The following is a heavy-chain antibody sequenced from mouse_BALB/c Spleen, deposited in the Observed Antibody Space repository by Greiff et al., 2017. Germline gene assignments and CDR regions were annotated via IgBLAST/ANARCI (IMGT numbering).Heavy chain of an antibody. D-gene: IGHD1-1*01. J-gene: IGHJ2*01. Sequence: QVQLQQPGAELVKPGASVKMSCKASGYTFTSYWMHWVKQRPGQGLEWIGVIDPSDSYTSYNQKFKGKATLTVDTSSSTAYMQLKSLTSEDSAVYYCARDYGSSWLDYWGQGTTLTVSS. CDR2: IDPSDSYT. CDR3: ARDYGSSWLDY. V-gene: IGHV1-59*01. CDR1: GYTFTSYW.